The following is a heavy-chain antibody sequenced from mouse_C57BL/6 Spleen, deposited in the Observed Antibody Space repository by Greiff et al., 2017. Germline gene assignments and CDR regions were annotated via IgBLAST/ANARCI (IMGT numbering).Heavy chain of an antibody. J-gene: IGHJ1*03. V-gene: IGHV1-15*01. CDR3: TRWDYGSSYWYFDV. Sequence: VHLVESGAELVRPGASVTLSCKASGYTFTDYEMHWVKQTPVHGLEWIGAIDPETGGTAYNQKFKGKAILTADKSSSTAYMELRSLTSEDSAVYYCTRWDYGSSYWYFDVWGTGTTVTVSS. D-gene: IGHD1-1*01. CDR1: GYTFTDYE. CDR2: IDPETGGT.